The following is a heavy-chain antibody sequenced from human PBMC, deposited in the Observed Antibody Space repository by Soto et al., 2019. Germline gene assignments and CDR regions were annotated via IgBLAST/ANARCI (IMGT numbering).Heavy chain of an antibody. D-gene: IGHD3-10*01. J-gene: IGHJ4*02. Sequence: XETLSLTCTVSGGSMSEYFWSWIRQSPGKGLEWIGYVYYLGSTDYSPSLKSRVTISVDTSKRQFSLKLSSVTVADTAVYYCARDGYDGSGSPYPAYWGPGAQVTVSS. CDR3: ARDGYDGSGSPYPAY. V-gene: IGHV4-59*01. CDR1: GGSMSEYF. CDR2: VYYLGST.